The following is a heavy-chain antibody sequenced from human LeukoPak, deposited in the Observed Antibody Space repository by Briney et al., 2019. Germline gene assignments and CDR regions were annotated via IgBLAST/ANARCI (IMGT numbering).Heavy chain of an antibody. Sequence: SETLSLTCTVSGGSISSGGYYWSWIRQHPGKGLEWIGYIYYSGSTYYNPSLKSRVTISVDTSKNQFSLKLTSLSSADTAVYYCARGWGSSWYYFDYWGQGTLVTVSS. V-gene: IGHV4-31*03. CDR3: ARGWGSSWYYFDY. CDR2: IYYSGST. D-gene: IGHD6-13*01. CDR1: GGSISSGGYY. J-gene: IGHJ4*02.